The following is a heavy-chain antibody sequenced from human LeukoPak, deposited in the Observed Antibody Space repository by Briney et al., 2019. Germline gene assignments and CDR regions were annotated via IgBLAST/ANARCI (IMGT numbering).Heavy chain of an antibody. J-gene: IGHJ6*02. CDR1: GYTFTSYD. Sequence: ASVKVSCKASGYTFTSYDINWVRQATGQGLEWMGRIIPILGIANYAQKFQGRVTITADKSTSTAYMELSSLRSEDTAVYYCARGNIVVVPAAIIYHGMDVWGQGTTVTVSS. D-gene: IGHD2-2*01. CDR3: ARGNIVVVPAAIIYHGMDV. V-gene: IGHV1-69*04. CDR2: IIPILGIA.